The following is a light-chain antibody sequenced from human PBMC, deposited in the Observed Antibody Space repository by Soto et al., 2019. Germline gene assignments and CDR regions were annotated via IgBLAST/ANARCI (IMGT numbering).Light chain of an antibody. J-gene: IGKJ4*01. CDR3: QRSFITPPLT. V-gene: IGKV1-39*01. CDR2: GAS. Sequence: DIQMTQSPSSLSASIGDRITITCRASQSISTYLNWYQQRPGKAPNLLIYGASTLHNGVPSRFSGSGSATDFTLTISSLQPEDFATYYCQRSFITPPLTFGGGTKVEIK. CDR1: QSISTY.